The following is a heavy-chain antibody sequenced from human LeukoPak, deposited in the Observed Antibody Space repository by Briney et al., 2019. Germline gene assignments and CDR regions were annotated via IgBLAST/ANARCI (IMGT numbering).Heavy chain of an antibody. D-gene: IGHD1-26*01. Sequence: SQTLSLTCTVSGGSISSGSYCWCWIRQPAGKGLEWIGRIYTSGSTNYNPSLKSRVTISVDTSKNQFSLKLSSVTAADTAVYYCARDSVGARWSYYYGMDVWGQGTTVTVSS. CDR1: GGSISSGSYC. V-gene: IGHV4-61*02. J-gene: IGHJ6*02. CDR3: ARDSVGARWSYYYGMDV. CDR2: IYTSGST.